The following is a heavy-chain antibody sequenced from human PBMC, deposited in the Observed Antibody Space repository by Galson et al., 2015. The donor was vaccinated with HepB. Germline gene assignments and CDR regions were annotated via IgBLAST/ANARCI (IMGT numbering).Heavy chain of an antibody. Sequence: SLRLSCAASGFTFSSTFSDYAMHWVRLAPGKGLEWVAVISGDGSDKYSSDSVRGRFIISRDKSRNTMYLQMNSLRVEETGVYYCAIARKYYYSSGTSPEYFKYGMDVWGRGTTVTVSS. J-gene: IGHJ6*02. CDR2: ISGDGSDK. CDR3: AIARKYYYSSGTSPEYFKYGMDV. CDR1: GFTFSSTFSDYA. V-gene: IGHV3-30-3*02. D-gene: IGHD3-10*01.